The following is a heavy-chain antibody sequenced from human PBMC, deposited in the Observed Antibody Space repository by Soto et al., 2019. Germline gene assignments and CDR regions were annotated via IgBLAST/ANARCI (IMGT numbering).Heavy chain of an antibody. CDR3: ATERTGDPTFFDY. V-gene: IGHV4-61*01. CDR2: IYNSGST. Sequence: PSETLSLTCTVSGSSVSSGSYYWSWIRQPPGKGLEWIGYIYNSGSTNYNPSLKSRVTISVDTSKSQFSLRLSSVSAADTAVYYCATERTGDPTFFDYWGQGTLVTVSS. CDR1: GSSVSSGSYY. D-gene: IGHD1-1*01. J-gene: IGHJ4*02.